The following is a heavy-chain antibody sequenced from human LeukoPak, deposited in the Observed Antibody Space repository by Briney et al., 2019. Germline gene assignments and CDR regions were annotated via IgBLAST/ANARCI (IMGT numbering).Heavy chain of an antibody. D-gene: IGHD3-22*01. CDR1: GYSLSSGFF. J-gene: IGHJ4*02. Sequence: SETLSLTCTVSGYSLSSGFFCDWVRQSPGKGLEWIGSFSHRGGSYHNPSLKSRVTISVDTSKNQFSLKLLSVTAADTAVYYCARAQDFSDSSGPNYLDFWGQGILVTVSS. V-gene: IGHV4-38-2*02. CDR3: ARAQDFSDSSGPNYLDF. CDR2: FSHRGGS.